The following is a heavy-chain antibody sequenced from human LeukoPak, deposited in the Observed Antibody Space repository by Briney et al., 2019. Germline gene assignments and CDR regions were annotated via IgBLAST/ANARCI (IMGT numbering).Heavy chain of an antibody. D-gene: IGHD6-13*01. CDR1: GGSISSYY. J-gene: IGHJ3*02. Sequence: SETLSLTCTVSGGSISSYYWSWIRQPPGKGLEWIGSISYSGSTYYNPSLKSRLTISVDTSKNQFSLKLSSVTAADTAVYYCARDLYSSRTNDAFVIWGQGTMVTVSS. CDR3: ARDLYSSRTNDAFVI. CDR2: ISYSGST. V-gene: IGHV4-59*12.